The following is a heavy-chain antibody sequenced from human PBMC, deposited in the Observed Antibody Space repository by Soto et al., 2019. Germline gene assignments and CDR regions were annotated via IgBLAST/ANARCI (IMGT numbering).Heavy chain of an antibody. Sequence: PSVKVSCKASGYTFTSYAMHWVRQAPGQRLEWMGWINAGNGNTKYSQKFQGRVTITRDTSASTAYMELSSLRSEDTAVYYCARALYYDFWSGYYPFDYWGQGTLVTVSS. CDR3: ARALYYDFWSGYYPFDY. CDR1: GYTFTSYA. CDR2: INAGNGNT. V-gene: IGHV1-3*01. J-gene: IGHJ4*02. D-gene: IGHD3-3*01.